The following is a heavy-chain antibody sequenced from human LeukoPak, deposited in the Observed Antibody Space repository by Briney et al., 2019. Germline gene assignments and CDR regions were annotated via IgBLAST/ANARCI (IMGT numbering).Heavy chain of an antibody. CDR3: ARGILPGTATVTTSPYFDY. CDR1: GGSISSYY. V-gene: IGHV4-59*01. D-gene: IGHD4-17*01. CDR2: IYYSGST. J-gene: IGHJ4*02. Sequence: SETLSLTCTVSGGSISSYYWSWIRQPPGKGLEWIGYIYYSGSTNYNPSLKSRVTISVDTSKNQFSLKLSSVTAADTAVYYCARGILPGTATVTTSPYFDYWGQGTLVTVSS.